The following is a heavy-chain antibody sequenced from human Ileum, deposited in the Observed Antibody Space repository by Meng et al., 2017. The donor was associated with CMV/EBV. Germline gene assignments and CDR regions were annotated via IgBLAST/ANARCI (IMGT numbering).Heavy chain of an antibody. J-gene: IGHJ4*02. CDR1: GFTFSSFA. CDR2: ISAGGGVP. Sequence: GESLKISCSASGFTFSSFAMSSVRQTPGKALQWVSVISAGGGVPYYADSVKGRFTISRDNSKNTLYLHMNSLRAEDTAVYYCAKESRKTGTKGGRYFDYWGQGTLVTVSS. CDR3: AKESRKTGTKGGRYFDY. V-gene: IGHV3-23*01. D-gene: IGHD3-10*01.